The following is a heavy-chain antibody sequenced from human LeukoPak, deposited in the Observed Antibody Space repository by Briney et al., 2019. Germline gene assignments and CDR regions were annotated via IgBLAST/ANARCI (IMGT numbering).Heavy chain of an antibody. V-gene: IGHV1-2*02. J-gene: IGHJ2*01. D-gene: IGHD3-10*01. CDR3: AMGRRTTMVRGVITNYFDL. Sequence: ASVTVSCRASRCTFTAHYIHWLGQAPGQGLEWMGWIDPNSGGTNYAQKFLGSVTMTGDTSINTAFMELSRLRSDDTAIHYCAMGRRTTMVRGVITNYFDLWGRGSLVTVSS. CDR2: IDPNSGGT. CDR1: RCTFTAHY.